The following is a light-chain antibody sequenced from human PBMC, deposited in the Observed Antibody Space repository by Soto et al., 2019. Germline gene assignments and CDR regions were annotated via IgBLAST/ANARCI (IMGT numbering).Light chain of an antibody. CDR1: QSVSSSY. Sequence: EIVLTHSPGTLSLSPVERATLSCRSSQSVSSSYLAWYQQKPGQAPRLLIYGASSRATGIPDRFSGSGSGTDFTLTISRLEPEDFAVYYCQQYGSSVWTFGQGTKVDNK. CDR3: QQYGSSVWT. J-gene: IGKJ1*01. CDR2: GAS. V-gene: IGKV3-20*01.